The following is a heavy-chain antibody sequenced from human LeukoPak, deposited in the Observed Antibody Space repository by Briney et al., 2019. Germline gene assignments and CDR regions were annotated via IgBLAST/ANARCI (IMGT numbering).Heavy chain of an antibody. J-gene: IGHJ5*02. CDR3: ARGADAGGYNWFDP. D-gene: IGHD1-26*01. CDR2: ISSSGSSI. V-gene: IGHV3-11*01. CDR1: GFTFSDYY. Sequence: PGGSLRPSCATSSGFTFSDYYMTWIRQAPGKGLEWVSYISSSGSSIYYADSVKGRFTISRDNAKKSLYLQMNSLRVEDTAVYYCARGADAGGYNWFDPWGQGTLVTVSS.